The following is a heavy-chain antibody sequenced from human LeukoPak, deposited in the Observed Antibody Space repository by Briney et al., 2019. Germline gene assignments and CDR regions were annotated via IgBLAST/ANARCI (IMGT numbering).Heavy chain of an antibody. Sequence: GGSLRLSCAASGFTFSSYGMHWVRQAPGKGLEWVSSISSSSSYIYYADSVKGRFTISRDNAKNSLYLQMNSLRAEDTAVYYCARDAAVASAFDIWGQGTMVTVSS. CDR2: ISSSSSYI. D-gene: IGHD6-19*01. J-gene: IGHJ3*02. V-gene: IGHV3-21*01. CDR1: GFTFSSYG. CDR3: ARDAAVASAFDI.